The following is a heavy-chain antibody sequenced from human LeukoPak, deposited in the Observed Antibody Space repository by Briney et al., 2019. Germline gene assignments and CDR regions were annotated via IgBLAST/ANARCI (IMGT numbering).Heavy chain of an antibody. Sequence: PSQTLSLTCTVSGGSISSGDYYWSWIRQPPGKGLEWIGYIYYSGSTCQNPTLKSRITISVDTSKNQFSLKLSSVTAADTAVYYCARLYYYDSSGPHYYMDVWGKGITVTVSS. CDR2: IYYSGST. CDR1: GGSISSGDYY. CDR3: ARLYYYDSSGPHYYMDV. V-gene: IGHV4-30-4*08. J-gene: IGHJ6*03. D-gene: IGHD3-22*01.